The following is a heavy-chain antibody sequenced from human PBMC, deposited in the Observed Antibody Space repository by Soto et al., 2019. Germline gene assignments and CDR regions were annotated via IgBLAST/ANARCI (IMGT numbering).Heavy chain of an antibody. CDR1: GGSISSSSYF. D-gene: IGHD3-9*01. V-gene: IGHV4-39*01. CDR3: AKWGPDWSHLAYYYYYGMDV. J-gene: IGHJ6*02. Sequence: SETLSLTCTVSGGSISSSSYFWGWIRQPPGKGLEWIGSIYYSGSTYYNPSLKSRVTVSVDTSKNQFSLKLSSVTAADTAVYYCAKWGPDWSHLAYYYYYGMDVWGQGTTVTVSS. CDR2: IYYSGST.